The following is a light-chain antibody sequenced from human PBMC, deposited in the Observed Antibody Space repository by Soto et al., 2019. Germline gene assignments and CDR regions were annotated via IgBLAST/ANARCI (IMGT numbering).Light chain of an antibody. CDR2: GAS. V-gene: IGKV3-20*01. J-gene: IGKJ2*01. CDR1: QSVTSNY. Sequence: EIVLTQSPATLSLSPGERATLSCRASQSVTSNYLAWYQQRPAQAPRLLIFGASNRATGIPDGFSGSGSGTDFTLIISRLEPEDFAMYYCQQYATSRRTFGQGTKVDIK. CDR3: QQYATSRRT.